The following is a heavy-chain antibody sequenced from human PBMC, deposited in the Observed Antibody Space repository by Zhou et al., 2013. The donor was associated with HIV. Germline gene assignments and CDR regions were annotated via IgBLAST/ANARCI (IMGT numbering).Heavy chain of an antibody. D-gene: IGHD2-2*01. CDR1: GGTFSSYA. CDR2: IIPIFGTA. V-gene: IGHV1-69*05. Sequence: QVQLVQSGAEVKKPGSSVKVSCTASGGTFSSYAISWVRQAPGQGLEWMGGIIPIFGTANYAQKFQGRVTITTDESTSTAYMELSSLRSEDTAVYYCARGSRYCSSTSCSDYWYFDLWGRGTLVTVSS. CDR3: ARGSRYCSSTSCSDYWYFDL. J-gene: IGHJ2*01.